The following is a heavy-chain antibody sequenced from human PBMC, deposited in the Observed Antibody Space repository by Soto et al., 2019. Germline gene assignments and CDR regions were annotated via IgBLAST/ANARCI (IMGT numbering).Heavy chain of an antibody. V-gene: IGHV4-34*01. CDR1: AGSFSHYY. Sequence: QVQQQPWGAGLLKPSETLSLTCTVYAGSFSHYYWNCIRQPPGKGLECIGKIKHGGSSSYNPSLMSRVSISVDMSKNQFSLTLSSVTAADMAVYYCARGGSSDWQVALDIWGQWTMVPVSS. J-gene: IGHJ3*02. D-gene: IGHD6-19*01. CDR3: ARGGSSDWQVALDI. CDR2: IKHGGSS.